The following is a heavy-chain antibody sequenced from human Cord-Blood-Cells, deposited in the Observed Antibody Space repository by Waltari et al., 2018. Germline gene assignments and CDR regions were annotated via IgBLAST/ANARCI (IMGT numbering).Heavy chain of an antibody. V-gene: IGHV1-2*02. Sequence: QVQLVQSGAEVKKPGASVKVSCKASGYTFTGYYMHWVRQAPGQGLAWMEWINPKRGVTNYAQKFQGRVTMTRDTSISTAYMELSRLRSDDTAVYYCARRRGSSWFDYWGQGTLVTVSS. D-gene: IGHD6-13*01. J-gene: IGHJ4*02. CDR1: GYTFTGYY. CDR2: INPKRGVT. CDR3: ARRRGSSWFDY.